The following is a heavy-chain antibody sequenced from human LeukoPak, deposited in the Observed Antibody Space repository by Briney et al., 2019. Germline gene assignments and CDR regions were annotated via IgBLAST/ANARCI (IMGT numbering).Heavy chain of an antibody. Sequence: SETLSLTCTASGGSISSGDYYWSWIRQPPGKGLEWIGYIYYSGSTYYNPSLKSRVTISVDTSKNQFSLKLSSVTATDTAVYYCARAGSSSWYYYWFDPWGQGTLVTVSS. J-gene: IGHJ5*02. CDR3: ARAGSSSWYYYWFDP. D-gene: IGHD6-13*01. CDR2: IYYSGST. CDR1: GGSISSGDYY. V-gene: IGHV4-30-4*08.